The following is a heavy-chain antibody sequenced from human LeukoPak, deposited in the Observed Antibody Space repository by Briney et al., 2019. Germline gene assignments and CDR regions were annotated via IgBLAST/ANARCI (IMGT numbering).Heavy chain of an antibody. CDR2: ISGSGGST. J-gene: IGHJ4*02. CDR3: AKDQTMIRGVGFDY. CDR1: GFTFDNFV. V-gene: IGHV3-23*01. Sequence: GGSLRFSCEASGFTFDNFVMSWVRQAPGKGLEWVSGISGSGGSTYYADSLKGRSITSRDNSKNTLYLQMNSLRDEDTAVYYCAKDQTMIRGVGFDYWGQGTLVTVSS. D-gene: IGHD3-10*01.